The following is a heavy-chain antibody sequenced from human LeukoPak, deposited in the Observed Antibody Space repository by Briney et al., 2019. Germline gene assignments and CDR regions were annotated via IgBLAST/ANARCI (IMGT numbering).Heavy chain of an antibody. CDR3: EVRIRAAAVADAFDI. J-gene: IGHJ3*02. CDR2: IYHSGST. CDR1: GGSISSGSYY. Sequence: PSETLSLTCTVSGGSISSGSYYWRWIRQPAGKGLEWIGSIYHSGSTYYNPSLKSRVTISVDTSKNQFSLKLSSVTAADTAVYYCEVRIRAAAVADAFDIWGQGTMVTVSS. V-gene: IGHV4-39*07. D-gene: IGHD6-13*01.